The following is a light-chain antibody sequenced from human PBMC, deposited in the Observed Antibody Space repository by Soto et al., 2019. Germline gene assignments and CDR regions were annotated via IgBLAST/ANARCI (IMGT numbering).Light chain of an antibody. CDR1: QSVSSSY. J-gene: IGKJ1*01. CDR2: GAS. V-gene: IGKV3-20*01. Sequence: GFTQSPGKMALLARGVATRSCRASQSVSSSYLAWYQQKPGQAPRLLIYGASSRATGIPDRFSGSGSGTDFTLPTSRLEPEDLAVYYCQQYGSSPPGRTFGQGTKVDIK. CDR3: QQYGSSPPGRT.